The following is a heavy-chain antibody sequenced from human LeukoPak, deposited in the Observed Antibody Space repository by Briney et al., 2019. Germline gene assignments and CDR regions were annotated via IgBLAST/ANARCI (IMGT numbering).Heavy chain of an antibody. Sequence: GGSLRLSCAASGFTFSDYEMNWVRQAPGKGLEWILHISTSGSIIHYADSVKGRFTISRDNSKNPLYLQMNSLRAEDTAVYYCAKNMVRGVIMSSSFDYWGQGTLVTVSS. CDR3: AKNMVRGVIMSSSFDY. V-gene: IGHV3-48*03. CDR1: GFTFSDYE. D-gene: IGHD3-10*01. CDR2: ISTSGSII. J-gene: IGHJ4*02.